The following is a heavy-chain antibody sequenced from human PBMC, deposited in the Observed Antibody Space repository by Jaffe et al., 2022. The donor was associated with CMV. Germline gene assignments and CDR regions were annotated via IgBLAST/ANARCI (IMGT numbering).Heavy chain of an antibody. D-gene: IGHD5-12*01. CDR1: GFTFSSYG. CDR3: ARETYSGYDYGGGVGVYFDY. J-gene: IGHJ4*02. V-gene: IGHV3-33*08. Sequence: QVQLVESGGGVVQPGRSLRLSCAASGFTFSSYGMHWVRQAPGKGLEWVAVIWYDGSNKYYADSVKGRFTISRDNSKNTLYLQMNSLRAEDTAVYYCARETYSGYDYGGGVGVYFDYWGQGTLVTVSS. CDR2: IWYDGSNK.